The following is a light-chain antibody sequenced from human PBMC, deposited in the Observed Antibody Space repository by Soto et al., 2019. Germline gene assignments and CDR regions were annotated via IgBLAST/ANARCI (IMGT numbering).Light chain of an antibody. Sequence: DIQMTQSPSSLSASVGDRVTITCRASQSISSYLNWYQQKPGKAPKLLIYAASSFQSGVPSRFSGSGSGTDFTLTISSQQPEDFSTYYCQQSYSTPRTFGQGTKVEIK. V-gene: IGKV1-39*01. CDR1: QSISSY. CDR2: AAS. CDR3: QQSYSTPRT. J-gene: IGKJ1*01.